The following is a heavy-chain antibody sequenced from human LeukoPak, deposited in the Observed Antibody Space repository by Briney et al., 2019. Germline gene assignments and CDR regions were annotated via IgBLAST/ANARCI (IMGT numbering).Heavy chain of an antibody. J-gene: IGHJ4*02. Sequence: ASVKVSCKASGGTFSSYAISWVRQAPGQGLEWMGRIIPIFGTANYAQKFQGRVTITTDESTSTAYMELSSLRSEDTAVYYCAREKDKYCSSTSCSTRGDTLDYWGQGTLVTVSS. D-gene: IGHD2-2*01. CDR1: GGTFSSYA. V-gene: IGHV1-69*05. CDR3: AREKDKYCSSTSCSTRGDTLDY. CDR2: IIPIFGTA.